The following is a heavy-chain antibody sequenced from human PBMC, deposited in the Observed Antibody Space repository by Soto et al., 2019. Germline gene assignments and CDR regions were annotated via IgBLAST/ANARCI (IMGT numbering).Heavy chain of an antibody. CDR2: ISSSSSYI. V-gene: IGHV3-21*01. D-gene: IGHD6-13*01. J-gene: IGHJ6*02. Sequence: PGGSLRLCCAASGFTVRSYGMDGVRQAPGKGLEWVSSISSSSSYIYYADSVKGRFTISRDNAKNSLYLQMNSLRAEDTAVYYCARDSEGIAAAGYYYYGMDVWGQGTTVTVSS. CDR1: GFTVRSYG. CDR3: ARDSEGIAAAGYYYYGMDV.